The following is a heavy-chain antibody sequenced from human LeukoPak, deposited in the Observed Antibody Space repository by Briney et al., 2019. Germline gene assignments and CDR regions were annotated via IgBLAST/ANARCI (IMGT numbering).Heavy chain of an antibody. Sequence: SETLSLTCAVYGGSFSGYYWSWIRQPPGKGLEWIGEVNHSGSTNYNPSLKSRVTISVDTSKNQFSLKLSSVTAADTAVYYCAIHIVVVPAAKKKNWFDPWGQGTLVTVPS. V-gene: IGHV4-34*01. CDR3: AIHIVVVPAAKKKNWFDP. CDR2: VNHSGST. D-gene: IGHD2-2*01. CDR1: GGSFSGYY. J-gene: IGHJ5*02.